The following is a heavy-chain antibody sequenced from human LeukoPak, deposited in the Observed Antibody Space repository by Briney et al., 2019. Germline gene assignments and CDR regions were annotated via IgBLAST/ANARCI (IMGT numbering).Heavy chain of an antibody. CDR1: GGSISGDSC. V-gene: IGHV4-4*02. J-gene: IGHJ4*02. CDR3: ARVAWIPIGGVIVTTFDY. D-gene: IGHD3-16*02. Sequence: SETLSLTCAVSGGSISGDSCWSWIRQSPGKGLEWIGEIHHSGDTDHNSTLKSRVTISLDKSKTQFSLTLNPVTAADSAVYYCARVAWIPIGGVIVTTFDYWGQGTLVTVSS. CDR2: IHHSGDT.